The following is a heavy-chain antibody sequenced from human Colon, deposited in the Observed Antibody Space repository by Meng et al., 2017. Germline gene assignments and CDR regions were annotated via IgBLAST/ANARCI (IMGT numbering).Heavy chain of an antibody. D-gene: IGHD2-15*01. J-gene: IGHJ5*01. CDR1: GDSITSGGYY. Sequence: QVHLLESGPGLVKPSQTLSLTCNVSGDSITSGGYYWSWIRQHPGKGLEWIGYIDHSGTTYDNPSLKTRLTMSVDTSKNQFSLKLTSVTAADTAVYYCARVVSLVVKGNWFDSWGQGTLVTVSS. CDR3: ARVVSLVVKGNWFDS. V-gene: IGHV4-31*03. CDR2: IDHSGTT.